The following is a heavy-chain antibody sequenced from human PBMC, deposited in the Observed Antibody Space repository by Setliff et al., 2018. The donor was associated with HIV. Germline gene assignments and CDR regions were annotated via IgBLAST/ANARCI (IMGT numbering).Heavy chain of an antibody. J-gene: IGHJ4*02. CDR3: VRYIGAAAGYIDH. D-gene: IGHD6-25*01. V-gene: IGHV5-51*01. CDR2: IYPGDSDS. Sequence: PGESLKISCHLSGYSFVDFWIGWVRQMPGKGLKWVGFIYPGDSDSRYSPSFRGQVTISADKSTTTAYLDWASLKASDTAMYYCVRYIGAAAGYIDHWGQGTLVTVSS. CDR1: GYSFVDFW.